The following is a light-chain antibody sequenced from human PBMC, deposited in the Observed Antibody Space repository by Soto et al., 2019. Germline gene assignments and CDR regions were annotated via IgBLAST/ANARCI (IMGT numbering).Light chain of an antibody. J-gene: IGKJ2*01. Sequence: DIPMTQSPSSLSASVGDRVTITCRASQDISNYLAWYQQKPGKVPKVLIYDASTLQTGVQSRFSGSGFGTVFTLTINSLQPEDVATYYCQKYNSAPNTFGRGTRLEIK. V-gene: IGKV1-27*01. CDR3: QKYNSAPNT. CDR1: QDISNY. CDR2: DAS.